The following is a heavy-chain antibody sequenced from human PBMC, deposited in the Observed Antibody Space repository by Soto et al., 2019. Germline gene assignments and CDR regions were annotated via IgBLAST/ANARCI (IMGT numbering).Heavy chain of an antibody. V-gene: IGHV4-30-4*01. J-gene: IGHJ6*02. CDR1: GGSISSGDYY. Sequence: QVQLQESGPGLVKPSQTLSLTCTVSGGSISSGDYYWSWIRQPTGKGLEWIGYIYYSGSTYYNPSLKSRVTISVDTSKNQFSLKLSSVTAADTAVYYGPFGGPSDGMDVWGQGTTVTVSS. CDR3: PFGGPSDGMDV. D-gene: IGHD3-3*01. CDR2: IYYSGST.